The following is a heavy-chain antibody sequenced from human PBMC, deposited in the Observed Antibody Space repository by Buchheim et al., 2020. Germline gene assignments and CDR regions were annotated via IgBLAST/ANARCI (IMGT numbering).Heavy chain of an antibody. Sequence: QVQLVESGGGVVQPGRSLRLSCAASGFTFSSYGMHWVRQAPGKGLEWVAVIWYDGSNKYYADSVKGRFTISRDNSKNTLYLQMNSLRAEDTAVYYCARSPKYCSSTSCYSFWFDPWGQGTL. D-gene: IGHD2-2*01. V-gene: IGHV3-33*01. CDR2: IWYDGSNK. CDR1: GFTFSSYG. J-gene: IGHJ5*02. CDR3: ARSPKYCSSTSCYSFWFDP.